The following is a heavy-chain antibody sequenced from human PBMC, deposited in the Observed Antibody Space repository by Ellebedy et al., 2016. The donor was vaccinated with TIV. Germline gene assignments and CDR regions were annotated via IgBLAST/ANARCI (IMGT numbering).Heavy chain of an antibody. V-gene: IGHV3-23*01. J-gene: IGHJ4*02. CDR3: AKDRLRGRENY. Sequence: GESLKISCAASGFTFNSYTMTWIRQAPGRALDWIPIITVCGDYAPYAYSAGGRFTISRDNSKGTLYLQLSSLRADDTALYYCAKDRLRGRENYWGRGTLVTVSS. CDR2: ITVCGDYA. CDR1: GFTFNSYT. D-gene: IGHD3-10*01.